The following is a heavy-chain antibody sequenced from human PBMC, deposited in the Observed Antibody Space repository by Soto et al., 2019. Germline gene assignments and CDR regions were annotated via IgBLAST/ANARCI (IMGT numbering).Heavy chain of an antibody. J-gene: IGHJ5*02. D-gene: IGHD3-22*01. CDR3: ARRRITMIVVVREVPWFDP. CDR2: INHSGST. CDR1: GGSFSGYY. V-gene: IGHV4-34*01. Sequence: SGTLSLTCAVYGGSFSGYYWSWIRQPPGKGLEWIGEINHSGSTNYNPSLKSRVTISVDTSKNQFSLKLSSVTAADTAVYYCARRRITMIVVVREVPWFDPWGQGTLVTVS.